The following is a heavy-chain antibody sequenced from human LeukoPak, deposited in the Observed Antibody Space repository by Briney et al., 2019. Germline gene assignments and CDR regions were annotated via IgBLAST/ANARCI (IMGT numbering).Heavy chain of an antibody. CDR1: GVTFSSYA. V-gene: IGHV3-23*01. D-gene: IGHD3-10*01. CDR3: AKSTLSRGIDY. Sequence: GGSLRLSCAASGVTFSSYAMSWVRQAPGKGLEWVSAISDSGGNTYYADSVKGRFTISRDNSKNTVYLQMNSLRAEDTAVYYCAKSTLSRGIDYWGQGTLVTVSP. J-gene: IGHJ4*02. CDR2: ISDSGGNT.